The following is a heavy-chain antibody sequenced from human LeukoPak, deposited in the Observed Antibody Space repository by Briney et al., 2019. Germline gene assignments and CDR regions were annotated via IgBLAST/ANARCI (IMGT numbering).Heavy chain of an antibody. Sequence: GGSLRLSCEASGFTVSSNYMSWVRQAPGKGLEWVSVIYSGGSTYYADSVKGRFTISRDNSKNTLYLQMNSLRAEDTAVYYCARDQRDYSNYIYYYYGMDVWGQGTTVTVSS. D-gene: IGHD4-11*01. V-gene: IGHV3-53*01. CDR3: ARDQRDYSNYIYYYYGMDV. J-gene: IGHJ6*02. CDR1: GFTVSSNY. CDR2: IYSGGST.